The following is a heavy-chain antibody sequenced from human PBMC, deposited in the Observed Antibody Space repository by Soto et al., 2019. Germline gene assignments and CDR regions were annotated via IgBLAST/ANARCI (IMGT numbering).Heavy chain of an antibody. CDR3: ARRYGGTFDY. J-gene: IGHJ4*02. Sequence: QVQLQESGPGLVKPSETLSLTCTVSGGSISSYYWSWIRQPPGKGLEWIGYIYYSGSTNYNPSLKVRVTISVDTAKDQFSLKLRSVSAADTAVYYCARRYGGTFDYWGQGTLVTVSS. D-gene: IGHD2-15*01. V-gene: IGHV4-59*08. CDR2: IYYSGST. CDR1: GGSISSYY.